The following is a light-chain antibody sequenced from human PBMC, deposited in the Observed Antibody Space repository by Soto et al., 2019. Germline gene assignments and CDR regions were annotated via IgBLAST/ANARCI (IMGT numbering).Light chain of an antibody. CDR2: GAS. CDR1: PTISSTF. J-gene: IGKJ1*01. V-gene: IGKV3-11*01. Sequence: IVLTQSLGTLSLSPGERATLSCRASPTISSTFLAWYQQKPGQAPRLLIYGASNRATGIPARFSGSGSGTDFTLTISSLEPEDFAVYYCQQRSDWPPVFGQGTKVDIK. CDR3: QQRSDWPPV.